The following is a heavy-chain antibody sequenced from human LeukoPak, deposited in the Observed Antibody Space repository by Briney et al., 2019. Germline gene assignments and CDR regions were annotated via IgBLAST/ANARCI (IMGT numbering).Heavy chain of an antibody. J-gene: IGHJ6*02. CDR3: ARVVAVTANDYYYGMDV. CDR2: TYYRSKWYN. D-gene: IGHD6-19*01. Sequence: SQTLSLTCAISGDSVSSNTAAWNWIRQSPSRGLEWLGRTYYRSKWYNDYAVSVNGRININPDTSKNQFSLQLNSVTPGDTAVYYCARVVAVTANDYYYGMDVWGQGTTVTVSS. CDR1: GDSVSSNTAA. V-gene: IGHV6-1*01.